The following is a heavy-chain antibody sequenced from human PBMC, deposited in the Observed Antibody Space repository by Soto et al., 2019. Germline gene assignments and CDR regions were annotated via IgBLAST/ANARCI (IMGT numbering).Heavy chain of an antibody. D-gene: IGHD2-15*01. V-gene: IGHV4-4*02. Sequence: SETLTLSCAVSGGSISSSNWWSWVRQPPGKGLEWIGEIYHSGSTNYNPSLKSRVTISVDKPKNQFALKLGAVTAADTAVYYCARVVLRYYYDYYGMDVWGQGTTVT. CDR3: ARVVLRYYYDYYGMDV. J-gene: IGHJ6*02. CDR2: IYHSGST. CDR1: GGSISSSNW.